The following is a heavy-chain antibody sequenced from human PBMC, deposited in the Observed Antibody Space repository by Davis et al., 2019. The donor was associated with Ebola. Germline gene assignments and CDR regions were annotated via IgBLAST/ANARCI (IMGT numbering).Heavy chain of an antibody. V-gene: IGHV3-64*04. J-gene: IGHJ4*02. CDR2: ISSNGGST. D-gene: IGHD5-18*01. CDR1: GFTFSNYA. CDR3: ARKGYGYVYYFDY. Sequence: GESLKISCSASGFTFSNYAIHWVRQAPGKGLEYVSTISSNGGSTYYADSVKGRFTISRDNSKNTLYLQMNSLRAEDTAVYYCARKGYGYVYYFDYWGQGTLVTVSS.